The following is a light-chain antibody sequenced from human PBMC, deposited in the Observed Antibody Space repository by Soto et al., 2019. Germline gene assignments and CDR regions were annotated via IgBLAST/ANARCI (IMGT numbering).Light chain of an antibody. CDR3: QQRRNWVS. CDR2: DTS. J-gene: IGKJ3*01. V-gene: IGKV3-11*01. Sequence: LTQSPAIVSLSPGERATLSFTASQTVDTYIAWYQQRPGQPPRLLIHDTSHRASGVPARFRGSGSGTDFTLTITSLEHEDFAVYFCQQRRNWVSFGPGTRV. CDR1: QTVDTY.